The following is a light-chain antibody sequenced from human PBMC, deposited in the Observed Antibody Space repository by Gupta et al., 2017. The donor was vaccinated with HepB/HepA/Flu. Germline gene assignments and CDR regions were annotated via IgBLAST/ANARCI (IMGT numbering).Light chain of an antibody. J-gene: IGKJ4*01. CDR2: AAS. CDR1: QDIRTW. V-gene: IGKV1D-12*01. Sequence: DIQMTQSPSSVSASVGDRVTITCRASQDIRTWLAWYQQKPGRAPKLLMYAASTLQSGVSSRFSGSGSGTDFTLTISSLQSEDLATYYCQEANRFPLTFGGGTKVEIK. CDR3: QEANRFPLT.